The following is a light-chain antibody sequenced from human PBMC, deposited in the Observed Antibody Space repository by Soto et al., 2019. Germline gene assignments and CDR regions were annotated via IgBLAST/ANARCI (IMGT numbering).Light chain of an antibody. V-gene: IGLV2-11*01. CDR1: SSDVGGYNY. CDR3: CSYAGSYTWV. J-gene: IGLJ3*02. Sequence: QSALTQPRSVSGSPGQSVTISCTGTSSDVGGYNYVSWYQQHPGKAPKLMIYDVSKRPSGVPDRFSGSKSGNTASLTISGLQAEAAAEYYCCSYAGSYTWVFGGGTKLTVL. CDR2: DVS.